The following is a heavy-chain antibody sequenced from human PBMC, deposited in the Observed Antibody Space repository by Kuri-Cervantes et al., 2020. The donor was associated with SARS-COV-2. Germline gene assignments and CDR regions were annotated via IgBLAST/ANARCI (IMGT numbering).Heavy chain of an antibody. D-gene: IGHD3-22*01. Sequence: SVKVSCKASGGTFNRHAISWVRQAPGQGLEWMGDIIPLFDATKYAQNFQGGVTITADESTSTASMELRSLRSEDTAMYYWAAYYYDMPRSKRFDPWGQGTLVTVSS. J-gene: IGHJ5*02. CDR3: AAYYYDMPRSKRFDP. CDR1: GGTFNRHA. CDR2: IIPLFDAT. V-gene: IGHV1-69*13.